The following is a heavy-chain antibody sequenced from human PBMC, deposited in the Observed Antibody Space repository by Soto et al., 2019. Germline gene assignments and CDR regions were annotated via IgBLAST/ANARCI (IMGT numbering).Heavy chain of an antibody. D-gene: IGHD1-20*01. CDR1: GFTLGNYA. J-gene: IGHJ4*02. CDR3: AKAKDDYNWDNRPPFDY. V-gene: IGHV3-23*01. Sequence: GGSLRLSCEASGFTLGNYAMTWIRQAPGKGLEWVSLISANDVGTYYAESVKTRFTISTGQSRNTVYLQMDSLRADDTAIYYCAKAKDDYNWDNRPPFDYWGQGTLVTVSS. CDR2: ISANDVGT.